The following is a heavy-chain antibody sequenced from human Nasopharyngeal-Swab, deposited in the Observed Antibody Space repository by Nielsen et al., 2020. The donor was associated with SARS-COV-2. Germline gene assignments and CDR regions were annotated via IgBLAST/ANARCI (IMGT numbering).Heavy chain of an antibody. V-gene: IGHV3-66*01. J-gene: IGHJ6*02. CDR1: GFTVSSNY. Sequence: GESLKISCAASGFTVSSNYMNWVRQAPGQGLEWVSVIYSGGSTYYADSVKGRFTISRDNSKNTLYLQMNSLRVEDTAVYYCAGDRSPTPLAEYYCGMDVWGQGITVTVSS. CDR2: IYSGGST. CDR3: AGDRSPTPLAEYYCGMDV. D-gene: IGHD1-26*01.